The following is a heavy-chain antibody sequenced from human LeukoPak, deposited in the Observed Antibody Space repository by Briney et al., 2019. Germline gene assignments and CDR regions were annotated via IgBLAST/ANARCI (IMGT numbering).Heavy chain of an antibody. V-gene: IGHV3-11*01. CDR1: GFSFSNYY. J-gene: IGHJ4*02. CDR2: ISSRGSDK. Sequence: GGSLRLSCAASGFSFSNYYMTWIRQAPGKGLEWVAYISSRGSDKYHADSVKGRFVISRDNAKNSLSLQINSLRAEDTAVYYCAREAVSGSFDSWGQGTLVTVSS. D-gene: IGHD1-26*01. CDR3: AREAVSGSFDS.